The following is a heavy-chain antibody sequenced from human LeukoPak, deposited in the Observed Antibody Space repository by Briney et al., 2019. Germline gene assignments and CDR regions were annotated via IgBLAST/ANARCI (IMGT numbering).Heavy chain of an antibody. Sequence: PSETLSLTCTVSGGSISSYYWSWIRQPPGKGLEWIGYIYYSGSTNYNPSLKSRVTISVDTSKNQFSLKLSSVTAADTAVYYCARAPGSYYLRYGMDVWGQGTTVTVSS. CDR2: IYYSGST. CDR1: GGSISSYY. V-gene: IGHV4-59*01. J-gene: IGHJ6*02. CDR3: ARAPGSYYLRYGMDV. D-gene: IGHD3-10*01.